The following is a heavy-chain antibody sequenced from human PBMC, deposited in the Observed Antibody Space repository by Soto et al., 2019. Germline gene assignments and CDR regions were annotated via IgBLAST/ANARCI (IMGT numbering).Heavy chain of an antibody. Sequence: GGSLRLSCAVSGSRFTFSSYSMNWVRQAPGKGLEWVSGISGPGGTTYYADSVKGRFTISRDNSKNTLYLQMNSLRAEDTAVYYCAKDSLRFLNHYYGMDVWGQGTTVTRLL. J-gene: IGHJ6*02. CDR3: AKDSLRFLNHYYGMDV. CDR1: GSRFTFSSYS. D-gene: IGHD3-3*01. V-gene: IGHV3-23*01. CDR2: ISGPGGTT.